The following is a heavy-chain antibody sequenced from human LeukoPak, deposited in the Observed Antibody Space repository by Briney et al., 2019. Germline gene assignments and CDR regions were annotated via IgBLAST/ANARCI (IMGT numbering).Heavy chain of an antibody. CDR3: AKAVGVITTTPLDY. V-gene: IGHV3-23*01. D-gene: IGHD3-22*01. Sequence: GRSLRLSCAASGSTFSSYATSCVRHAPGEELEWVSAISGIGGKTYYADSVKGRLTISRDNSKNTLYLQMNSLRAEDTAVYYCAKAVGVITTTPLDYWGQGTLVTVSS. CDR2: ISGIGGKT. CDR1: GSTFSSYA. J-gene: IGHJ4*02.